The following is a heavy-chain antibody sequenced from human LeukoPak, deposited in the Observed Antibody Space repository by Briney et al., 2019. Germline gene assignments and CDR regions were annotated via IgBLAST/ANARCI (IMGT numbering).Heavy chain of an antibody. J-gene: IGHJ4*02. CDR3: ARVRRFCGGDCYSLGYFDY. CDR2: IYYSGST. Sequence: YWIGWVRQMPGKGLEWIGYIYYSGSTYYDPSLKSRLAISVDTSKNQFSLKLSSVTAADTAVYYCARVRRFCGGDCYSLGYFDYWGQGTLVTVSS. CDR1: Y. D-gene: IGHD2-21*02. V-gene: IGHV4-31*02.